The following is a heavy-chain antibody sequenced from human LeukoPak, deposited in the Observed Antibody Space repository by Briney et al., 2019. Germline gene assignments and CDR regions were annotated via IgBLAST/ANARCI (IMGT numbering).Heavy chain of an antibody. Sequence: SETLSLTCTVSGGSISSSSYYWGWIRQPPGKGLEWIGSIYYSGSTYYNPSLKSRVTISVDTSKNQFSLKLSSVTAADTAVYFCARRVRGVIMSYYYYYSYMDVWGKGTTVTISS. CDR1: GGSISSSSYY. CDR2: IYYSGST. CDR3: ARRVRGVIMSYYYYYSYMDV. D-gene: IGHD3-10*01. V-gene: IGHV4-39*07. J-gene: IGHJ6*03.